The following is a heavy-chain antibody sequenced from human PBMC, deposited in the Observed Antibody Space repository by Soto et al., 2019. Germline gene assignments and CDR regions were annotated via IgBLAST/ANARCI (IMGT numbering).Heavy chain of an antibody. CDR2: ISSNGGST. CDR3: VKSRRKGGLGDCSSTSCYGAYYYYGMDV. CDR1: GFTFSSYA. Sequence: PGGSLRLSCSASGFTFSSYAMHWVRQAPGKGLEYVSAISSNGGSTYYADSVKGRFTISRDNSKNTLYLQMSSLRAEDTAVYYCVKSRRKGGLGDCSSTSCYGAYYYYGMDVWGQGTTVTVSS. J-gene: IGHJ6*02. V-gene: IGHV3-64D*06. D-gene: IGHD2-2*01.